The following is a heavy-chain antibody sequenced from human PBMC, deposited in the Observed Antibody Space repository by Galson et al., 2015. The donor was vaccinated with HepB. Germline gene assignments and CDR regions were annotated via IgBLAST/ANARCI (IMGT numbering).Heavy chain of an antibody. D-gene: IGHD3-16*01. J-gene: IGHJ4*02. Sequence: ETLSLTCTVSGGSISSNYWSWIRQPPGKGPEWIGYIYYSGSTNYNPSLKSRVTMSVDTSKNQFSLKLSSVTAADTAVYYCARGGGRFDYWGQGTLVTVSS. CDR3: ARGGGRFDY. CDR2: IYYSGST. CDR1: GGSISSNY. V-gene: IGHV4-59*08.